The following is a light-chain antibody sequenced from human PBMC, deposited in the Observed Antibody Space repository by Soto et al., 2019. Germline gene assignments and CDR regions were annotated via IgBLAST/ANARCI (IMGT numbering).Light chain of an antibody. CDR3: QQYNNWRPWT. CDR1: QSVSNN. CDR2: DAS. V-gene: IGKV3-15*01. Sequence: ILMTQSPATLSVSPGERATLSCRASQSVSNNLAWYQQKPGQAPRRLIYDASTRATGIPARFSGSGSGTEFTLTISGMQAEDFAVYYCQQYNNWRPWTFGQGTKVEIK. J-gene: IGKJ1*01.